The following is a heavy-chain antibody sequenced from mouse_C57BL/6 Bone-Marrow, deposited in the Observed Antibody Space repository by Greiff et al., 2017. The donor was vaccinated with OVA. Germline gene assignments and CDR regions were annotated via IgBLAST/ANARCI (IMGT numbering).Heavy chain of an antibody. D-gene: IGHD2-10*02. Sequence: VKLQQSGAELARPGASVKMSCTASGYTFTSYTMHWVKQRPGQGLEWIGYINPSSGYTKYNPKFQDKATLTAAKSSSTAYMQLSSLTSEDSAVYYCAREWYGNSFAYWGQGTLVTVSA. CDR2: INPSSGYT. CDR3: AREWYGNSFAY. J-gene: IGHJ3*01. CDR1: GYTFTSYT. V-gene: IGHV1-4*01.